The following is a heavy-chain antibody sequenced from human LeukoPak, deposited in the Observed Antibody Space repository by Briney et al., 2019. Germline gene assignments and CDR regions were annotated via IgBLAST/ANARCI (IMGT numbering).Heavy chain of an antibody. D-gene: IGHD5-18*01. J-gene: IGHJ6*02. V-gene: IGHV3-48*04. CDR1: GFTFTIFG. CDR3: ARDGRNTAMVLGMDV. Sequence: QPGGSLRLSCATSGFTFTIFGINWVRQAPGKGPEWVSYISSSGSTIYYADSVKGRFTISRDNAKNSLYLQMNSLRAEDTAVYYCARDGRNTAMVLGMDVWGQGTTVTVSS. CDR2: ISSSGSTI.